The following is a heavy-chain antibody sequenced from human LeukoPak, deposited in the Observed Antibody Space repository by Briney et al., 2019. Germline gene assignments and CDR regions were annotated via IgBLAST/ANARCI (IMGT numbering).Heavy chain of an antibody. V-gene: IGHV3-23*01. Sequence: GGSLRLSCAASGFTFSSYGMSWVRQAPGKGLEWVSAISGSGGSTYYADSVKGRFTISRDNSENTLYLQMDSLRAEDTAVYYCAKGETTVVTSPFDYWGQGTLVTVSS. D-gene: IGHD4-23*01. CDR1: GFTFSSYG. CDR2: ISGSGGST. CDR3: AKGETTVVTSPFDY. J-gene: IGHJ4*02.